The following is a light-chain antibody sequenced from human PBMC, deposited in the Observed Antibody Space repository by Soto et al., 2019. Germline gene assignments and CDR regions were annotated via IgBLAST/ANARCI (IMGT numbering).Light chain of an antibody. V-gene: IGLV2-23*01. CDR2: EGP. Sequence: QSALTQPASVSGSPGQSITISCTGTSSDVGTYDLVSWYQHHPGRAPKLILYEGPQGPSGISSRFSGSKSGNTASLTISGLQAEDEAYYYCCSSAGTGVFGGGTKLTVL. CDR1: SSDVGTYDL. CDR3: CSSAGTGV. J-gene: IGLJ3*02.